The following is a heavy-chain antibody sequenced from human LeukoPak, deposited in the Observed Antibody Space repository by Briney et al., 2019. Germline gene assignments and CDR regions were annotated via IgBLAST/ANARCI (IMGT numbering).Heavy chain of an antibody. D-gene: IGHD2-15*01. J-gene: IGHJ1*01. CDR2: ISYSGGT. CDR3: AEDSPKFFGGGSCSPPLD. CDR1: GGSIITNTDY. V-gene: IGHV4-39*07. Sequence: SETLSLTCTVSGGSIITNTDYWGWFRQPPGKGLEWIGSISYSGGTSYNPSLKSRVTMPVDTSRNQFSLSLRSVTAADTAVYYWAEDSPKFFGGGSCSPPLDWG.